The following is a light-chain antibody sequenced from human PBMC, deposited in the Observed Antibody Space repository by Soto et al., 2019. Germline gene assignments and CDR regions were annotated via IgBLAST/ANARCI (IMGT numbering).Light chain of an antibody. J-gene: IGKJ1*01. CDR1: QYMNTR. CDR3: HQRQSWPRT. Sequence: EIVLTQSPATLSSHPDDRVSLSCRASQYMNTRLAWYQHRPGQAPRLLIYQTSIRAAGIPARFSASGSGTDFTLTISDVQPEDFALYYCHQRQSWPRTFGQGTKVDIK. CDR2: QTS. V-gene: IGKV3-11*01.